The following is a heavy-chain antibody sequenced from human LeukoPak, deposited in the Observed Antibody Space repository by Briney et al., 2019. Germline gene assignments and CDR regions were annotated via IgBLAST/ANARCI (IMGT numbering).Heavy chain of an antibody. CDR2: ISWNSGSI. J-gene: IGHJ3*02. CDR3: AKGPVDTAMVDGFDI. V-gene: IGHV3-9*03. D-gene: IGHD5-18*01. CDR1: GFTFDGYA. Sequence: GGSLRLSCAASGFTFDGYAMYWVRQAPGKGLEWVSGISWNSGSIGYADSVKGRFTISRDNAKNSLYLQMNSLRAEDMALYYCAKGPVDTAMVDGFDIWGQRTMVTVSS.